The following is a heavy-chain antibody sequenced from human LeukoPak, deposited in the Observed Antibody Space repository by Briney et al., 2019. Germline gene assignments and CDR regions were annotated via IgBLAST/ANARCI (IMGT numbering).Heavy chain of an antibody. CDR3: ASQSGTHDY. V-gene: IGHV4-34*01. Sequence: SETLSLTCAVYGGSFSGYYWSWIRQPPGKGLEWIGSIYYSGSTYYNPSLKSRVTISVDTSKNQFSLKLSSVTAADTAVYYCASQSGTHDYWGQGTLVTVSS. D-gene: IGHD1-26*01. CDR2: IYYSGST. CDR1: GGSFSGYY. J-gene: IGHJ4*02.